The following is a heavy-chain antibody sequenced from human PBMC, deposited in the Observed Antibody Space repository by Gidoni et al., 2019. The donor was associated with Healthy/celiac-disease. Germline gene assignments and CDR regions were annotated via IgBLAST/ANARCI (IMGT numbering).Heavy chain of an antibody. V-gene: IGHV3-48*02. CDR1: GFTFSSYS. CDR3: APGLWFGTYYFDY. J-gene: IGHJ4*02. Sequence: EVQLVESGGGLVQPGGSLRLSCAASGFTFSSYSMNWVRQAPGKGREWVSYISSSSSTIYYADSVKGRFTISRDNAKNSLYLQMNSLRDEDTAVYYCAPGLWFGTYYFDYWGQGTLVTVSS. D-gene: IGHD3-10*01. CDR2: ISSSSSTI.